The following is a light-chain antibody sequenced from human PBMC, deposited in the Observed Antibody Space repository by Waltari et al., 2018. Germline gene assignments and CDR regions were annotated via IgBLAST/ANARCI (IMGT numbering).Light chain of an antibody. CDR3: HSRDTSSTRV. CDR1: SPRRFY. J-gene: IGLJ2*01. V-gene: IGLV3-19*01. Sequence: SSELTQDPSVSVALGQTVRITCHGDSPRRFYASWYQQRQGQAPILVLYGQNNRPSGIPDRFAGSTSGNTASLTITGAQAEDEADYYCHSRDTSSTRVFGGGTRLTV. CDR2: GQN.